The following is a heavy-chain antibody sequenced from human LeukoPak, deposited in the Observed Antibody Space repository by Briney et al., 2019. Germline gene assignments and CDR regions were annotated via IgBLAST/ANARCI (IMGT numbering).Heavy chain of an antibody. Sequence: PSETLSLTCTVSGGSISSSSFYWGWIRQSPGKGLEWIGEIYHSGTTNYNPSLKSRVTISFATSTNQFFLDLSPVTAADTAVYYCSNKVYCSTTSCHPAGYWGLGSLVTVSS. CDR3: SNKVYCSTTSCHPAGY. D-gene: IGHD2-2*01. V-gene: IGHV4-39*07. CDR2: IYHSGTT. J-gene: IGHJ4*02. CDR1: GGSISSSSFY.